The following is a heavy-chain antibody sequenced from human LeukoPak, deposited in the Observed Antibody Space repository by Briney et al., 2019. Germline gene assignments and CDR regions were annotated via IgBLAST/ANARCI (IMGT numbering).Heavy chain of an antibody. Sequence: GGSLRLSCAVSGVTFSSYSMNWVRQAPGKGLEWVSSISSSSSYIYYEDSVKGRFTISRANAKNSLYLQMNSLRAEDTAVYYGARYQVGKQGLVSRRTALDYWGQGTLVTVSS. J-gene: IGHJ4*02. V-gene: IGHV3-21*01. CDR2: ISSSSSYI. CDR3: ARYQVGKQGLVSRRTALDY. CDR1: GVTFSSYS. D-gene: IGHD6-19*01.